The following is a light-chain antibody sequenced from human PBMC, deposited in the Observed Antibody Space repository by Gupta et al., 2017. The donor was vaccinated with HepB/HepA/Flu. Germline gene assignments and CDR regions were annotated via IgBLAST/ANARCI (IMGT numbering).Light chain of an antibody. CDR2: DVN. J-gene: IGLJ2*01. CDR1: SSDVGGYNA. Sequence: QSALTQPASVSGPPGQSITIACTGTSSDVGGYNAVSWYQQHPGKAPKLLIYDVNNRPSGVSNRFSGSKSGNTASLTISGLQAEDEADYYCNSFASSNTLVIFGGGTRLTVL. CDR3: NSFASSNTLVI. V-gene: IGLV2-14*01.